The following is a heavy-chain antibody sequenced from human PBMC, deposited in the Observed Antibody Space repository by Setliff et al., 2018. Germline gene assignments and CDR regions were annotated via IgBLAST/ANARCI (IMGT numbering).Heavy chain of an antibody. D-gene: IGHD5-18*01. Sequence: SETLSLTCTVSGGSISSYYWSWIRQPPGKGLEWIGYIGYSGSTKYNPSLKSRVTISVDTSKNHFSLKLSSVTAADTAVYYCAREIHSAAYNWFDPWGQGTLVTVSS. CDR1: GGSISSYY. CDR3: AREIHSAAYNWFDP. V-gene: IGHV4-59*01. CDR2: IGYSGST. J-gene: IGHJ5*02.